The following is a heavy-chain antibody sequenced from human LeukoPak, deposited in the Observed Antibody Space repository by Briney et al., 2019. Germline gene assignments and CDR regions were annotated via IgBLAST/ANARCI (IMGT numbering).Heavy chain of an antibody. CDR1: GFTFSNYG. V-gene: IGHV3-30*02. CDR3: AKDPDCTSGICYTFFDY. CDR2: IRYDGRIK. D-gene: IGHD2-8*01. Sequence: PGGSLRLSCTASGFTFSNYGMLWVRQAPGKGLEWVAFIRYDGRIKYYADSVKGRFTISRDNSKNTLYLQMNSLRAEDTAVYYCAKDPDCTSGICYTFFDYWGQGTLVTVSS. J-gene: IGHJ4*02.